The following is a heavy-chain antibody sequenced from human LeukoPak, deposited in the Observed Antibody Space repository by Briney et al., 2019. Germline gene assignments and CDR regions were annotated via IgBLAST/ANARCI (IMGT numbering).Heavy chain of an antibody. V-gene: IGHV1-18*01. J-gene: IGHJ6*02. CDR1: GYAFTSSG. Sequence: ASVKVSCKASGYAFTSSGISWVRQAPGQGLEWVGWVSSHNGYTNYAQSFQGRVTMTTDTSTSTAYMELSSLRSEDTAVYYCARDQAASVVVAATHDGMDVWGQGTTVTVSS. D-gene: IGHD2-15*01. CDR3: ARDQAASVVVAATHDGMDV. CDR2: VSSHNGYT.